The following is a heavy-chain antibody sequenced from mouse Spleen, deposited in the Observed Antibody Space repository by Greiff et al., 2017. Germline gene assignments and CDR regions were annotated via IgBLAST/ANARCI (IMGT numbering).Heavy chain of an antibody. D-gene: IGHD2-12*01. CDR1: GYTFTSYD. CDR3: ARPYSYYSYDGGHYAMDY. J-gene: IGHJ4*01. V-gene: IGHV1-85*01. CDR2: IYPRDGST. Sequence: QVQLQQSGPELVKPGASVKLSCKASGYTFTSYDINWVKQRPGQGLEWIGWIYPRDGSTKYNEKFKGKATLTVDTSSSTAYMELHSLTSEDSAVYFCARPYSYYSYDGGHYAMDYWGQGTSVTVSS.